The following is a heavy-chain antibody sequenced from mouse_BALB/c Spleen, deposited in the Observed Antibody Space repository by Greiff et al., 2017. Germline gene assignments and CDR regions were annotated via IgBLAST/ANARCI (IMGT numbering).Heavy chain of an antibody. CDR3: ALYGNYAMDY. D-gene: IGHD2-1*01. V-gene: IGHV14-1*02. CDR1: GFNIKDYY. Sequence: EVQGVESGAELVRPGALVKLSCKASGFNIKDYYMHWVKQRPEQGLEWIGWIDPENGNTIYDPKFQGKASITADTSSNTAYLQLSSLTSEDTAVYYCALYGNYAMDYWGQGTSVTVSS. CDR2: IDPENGNT. J-gene: IGHJ4*01.